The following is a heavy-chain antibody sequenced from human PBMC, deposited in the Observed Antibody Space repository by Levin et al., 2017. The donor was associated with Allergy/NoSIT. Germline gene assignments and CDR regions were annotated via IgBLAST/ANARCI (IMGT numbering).Heavy chain of an antibody. D-gene: IGHD3-3*01. J-gene: IGHJ4*02. CDR1: GGSISSGGYS. V-gene: IGHV4-30-2*01. CDR3: ARVQFGDDFWSGYYQSYFDY. Sequence: SETLSLTCAVSGGSISSGGYSWSWIRQPPGKGLEWIGYIYHSGSTYYNPSLKSRVTISVDRSKNQFSLKLSSVTAADTAVYYCARVQFGDDFWSGYYQSYFDYWGQGTLVTVSS. CDR2: IYHSGST.